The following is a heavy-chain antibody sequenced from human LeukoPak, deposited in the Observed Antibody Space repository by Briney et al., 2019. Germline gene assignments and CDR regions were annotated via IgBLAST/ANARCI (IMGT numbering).Heavy chain of an antibody. CDR2: ISSDGSQR. CDR1: GFTFSSYA. Sequence: GGSLRLSCAASGFTFSSYALHWVRQAPGKGLEWVAVISSDGSQRYYTDSVKGRFTISRDNAKNTLYLQMNNLRAEDTAVYYCAREDCTIGAVCSSLLDHWGRGTLVTVSS. CDR3: AREDCTIGAVCSSLLDH. J-gene: IGHJ4*02. V-gene: IGHV3-30-3*01. D-gene: IGHD2-8*01.